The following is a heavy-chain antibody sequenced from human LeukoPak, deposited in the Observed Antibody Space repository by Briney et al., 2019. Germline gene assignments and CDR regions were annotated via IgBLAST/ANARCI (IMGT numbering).Heavy chain of an antibody. CDR2: IYYSGST. CDR1: GGSISSGGYY. D-gene: IGHD3-16*01. V-gene: IGHV4-31*03. J-gene: IGHJ6*03. Sequence: SETLSLTCTVSGGSISSGGYYWSWIRQHPGKGLEWIGYIYYSGSTYYNPSLKSRVTISVDTSKNQFSLKLSSVTAADTAVYYCARSWGDTFYMDVWGKGTTVTVSS. CDR3: ARSWGDTFYMDV.